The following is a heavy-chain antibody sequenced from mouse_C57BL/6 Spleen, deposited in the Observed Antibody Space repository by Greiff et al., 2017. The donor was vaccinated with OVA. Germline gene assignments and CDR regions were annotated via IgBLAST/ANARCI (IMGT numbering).Heavy chain of an antibody. J-gene: IGHJ2*01. CDR1: GYTFTDYY. CDR2: INPNNGGT. CDR3: AYSPFDY. V-gene: IGHV1-26*01. D-gene: IGHD2-12*01. Sequence: EVQLQQSGPELVKPGASVKISCKASGYTFTDYYMNWVKQSHGKSLEWIGDINPNNGGTSYNQKFKGKATLTVDKSSSTAYMELRSLTSEDSAVYYCAYSPFDYWGQGTTLTVSA.